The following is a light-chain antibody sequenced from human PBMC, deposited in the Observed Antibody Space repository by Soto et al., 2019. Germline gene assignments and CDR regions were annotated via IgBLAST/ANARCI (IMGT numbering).Light chain of an antibody. CDR2: DAS. J-gene: IGKJ5*01. CDR3: QQYNNWPPT. V-gene: IGKV3-15*01. CDR1: QSVSNN. Sequence: EIVLTQSPGTLSLSPGERATLSCRASQSVSNNYLAWYQQKPGQAPRLLVFDASTRATGIPARFSGSGSGTEFTLTISSLQSEDSAVFYCQQYNNWPPTFGQGTRLEIK.